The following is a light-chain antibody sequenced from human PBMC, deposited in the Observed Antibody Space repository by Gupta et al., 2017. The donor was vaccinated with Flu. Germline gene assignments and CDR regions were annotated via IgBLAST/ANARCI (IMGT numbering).Light chain of an antibody. V-gene: IGKV3-20*01. Sequence: EIVLTQSPDTLSLSPGEGATLSCRASQRVTSNYLAWFQQKPGQAPRLLIYGASSRATGVPDRFSGSGSGRDFTLTITGLEPEDFAVYYCQQYSSSPRTFGQGTKVEIK. CDR3: QQYSSSPRT. J-gene: IGKJ1*01. CDR2: GAS. CDR1: QRVTSNY.